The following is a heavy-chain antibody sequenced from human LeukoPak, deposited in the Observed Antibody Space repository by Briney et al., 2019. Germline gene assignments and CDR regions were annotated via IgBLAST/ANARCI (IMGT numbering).Heavy chain of an antibody. V-gene: IGHV1-46*01. CDR3: ARGETLRYFDWLLSGFDY. J-gene: IGHJ4*02. CDR2: INPSGGST. D-gene: IGHD3-9*01. Sequence: GASVKVSCKASGYTFTSYYMHWVRQAPGQGLEWMGIINPSGGSTSYAQKFQGRVTMTRDTSASTVYMELSSLRSEDTAVYYCARGETLRYFDWLLSGFDYWGQGTLVTVSS. CDR1: GYTFTSYY.